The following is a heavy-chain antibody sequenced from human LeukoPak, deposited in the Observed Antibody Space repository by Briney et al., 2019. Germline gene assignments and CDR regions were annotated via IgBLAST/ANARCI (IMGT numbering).Heavy chain of an antibody. CDR2: ISYDGSNK. Sequence: GGSLRLSCAASGFTFSSYAMHWVRQAPGKGLEWVAVISYDGSNKYYADSVKGRFTISRDNSKNTLYLQMNSLRAEDTAVYYCAKQLGYCSDGSCYFPYWGQGTLVTVSS. CDR3: AKQLGYCSDGSCYFPY. J-gene: IGHJ4*02. CDR1: GFTFSSYA. D-gene: IGHD2-15*01. V-gene: IGHV3-30-3*02.